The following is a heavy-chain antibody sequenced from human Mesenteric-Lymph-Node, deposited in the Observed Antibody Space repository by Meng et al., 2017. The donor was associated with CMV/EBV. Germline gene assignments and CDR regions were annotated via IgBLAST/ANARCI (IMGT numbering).Heavy chain of an antibody. V-gene: IGHV1-69*10. D-gene: IGHD3-3*01. CDR3: ARYYRTYYDFWSGYAPGGWFDP. Sequence: SVKVSCKASGYTFTSYGISWVRQAPGQGLEWMGWIIPILGIANYAQKFQGRVTITADKSTSTAYMELSSLRSEDTAVYYCARYYRTYYDFWSGYAPGGWFDPWGQGTLVTVSS. CDR1: GYTFTSYG. CDR2: IIPILGIA. J-gene: IGHJ5*02.